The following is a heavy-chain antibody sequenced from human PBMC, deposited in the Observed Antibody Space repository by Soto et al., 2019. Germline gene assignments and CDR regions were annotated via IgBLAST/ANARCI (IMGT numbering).Heavy chain of an antibody. CDR3: ARGLRTGNYGMDV. Sequence: QEQLLQSGAEVRKPGSSVKVSCKASGGTFDNYAVSWVRQAPGQGLEWMGGIIPMFETVNYAQRFQGRLTIAADESTSTAYMELTSLTSADTPIYFCARGLRTGNYGMDVWGQGTTVTVSS. J-gene: IGHJ6*02. D-gene: IGHD2-15*01. CDR1: GGTFDNYA. V-gene: IGHV1-69*01. CDR2: IIPMFETV.